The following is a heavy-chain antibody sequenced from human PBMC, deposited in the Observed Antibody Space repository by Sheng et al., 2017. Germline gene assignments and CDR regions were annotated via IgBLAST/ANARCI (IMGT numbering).Heavy chain of an antibody. D-gene: IGHD3-22*01. V-gene: IGHV3-74*01. Sequence: EVQLVESGGGLVQPGGSRRDSPVQPLDSASETTGCTGSAQVPGKGLEWVSRANGDAHITNYADSVRGRFTISRDNANNILYLQMSNLGVEDTARYYCARDRDDAYYNDRRDLLEHWGQGVLVTVSS. CDR3: ARDRDDAYYNDRRDLLEH. CDR1: DSASETTG. J-gene: IGHJ4*02. CDR2: ANGDAHIT.